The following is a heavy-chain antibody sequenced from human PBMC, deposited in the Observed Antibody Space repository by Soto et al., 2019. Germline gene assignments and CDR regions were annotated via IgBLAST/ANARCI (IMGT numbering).Heavy chain of an antibody. CDR1: GYTVIGYY. D-gene: IGHD3-9*01. CDR2: ISPKSFGT. J-gene: IGHJ4*02. Sequence: ASVKVSCKASGYTVIGYYLHLVRQAPVQVLELIVWISPKSFGTDYGQKFQGWFTSTSDTCIGAGYMELLRLRSDETAVYYCASVLTGWPPPHWGQGTLVTVST. V-gene: IGHV1-2*04. CDR3: ASVLTGWPPPH.